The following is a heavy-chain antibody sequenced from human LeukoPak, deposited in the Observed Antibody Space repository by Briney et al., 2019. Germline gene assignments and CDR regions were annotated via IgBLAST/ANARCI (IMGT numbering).Heavy chain of an antibody. Sequence: ASVTVSCKASGYSFTAFYIHWVRQAPGQGLEWMGWIHPRSGETNYAYKFRGRVTMTRDTYISTTYMDLGSLGSDDTAVYYCARDGEYGTGSYYRGCFDYWGQGTLVTVSS. J-gene: IGHJ4*02. CDR1: GYSFTAFY. CDR2: IHPRSGET. V-gene: IGHV1-2*02. D-gene: IGHD3-10*01. CDR3: ARDGEYGTGSYYRGCFDY.